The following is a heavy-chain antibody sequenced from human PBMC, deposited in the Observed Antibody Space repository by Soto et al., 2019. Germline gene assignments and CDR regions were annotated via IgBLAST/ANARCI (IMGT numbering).Heavy chain of an antibody. CDR2: IIPIFGTA. J-gene: IGHJ5*02. CDR1: GGTFSSYA. D-gene: IGHD3-3*01. CDR3: AREIGYYTGDWFDP. V-gene: IGHV1-69*13. Sequence: GASVKVSCKASGGTFSSYAISWVRQAPGQGLEWMGGIIPIFGTANYAQKFQGRVTITADESTSTAYMELSSLRSEDTAVYYCAREIGYYTGDWFDPWGQGTLVTVSS.